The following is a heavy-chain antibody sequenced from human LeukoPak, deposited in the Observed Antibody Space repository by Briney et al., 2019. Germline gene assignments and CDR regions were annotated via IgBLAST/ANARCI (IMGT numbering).Heavy chain of an antibody. CDR2: INAGNGNT. V-gene: IGHV1-3*01. D-gene: IGHD6-13*01. Sequence: ASVKVSCKASGYIFTTYAMHWVRQAPGQRLEWMGWINAGNGNTKYSQKFQGRVTITRDTSASTVYMELSGLTSEDTAVYYCARDIDRVFNWFDPWGQGTLVTVSS. J-gene: IGHJ5*02. CDR1: GYIFTTYA. CDR3: ARDIDRVFNWFDP.